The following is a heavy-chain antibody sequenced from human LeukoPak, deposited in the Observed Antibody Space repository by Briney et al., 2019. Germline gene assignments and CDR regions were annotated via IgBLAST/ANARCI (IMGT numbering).Heavy chain of an antibody. Sequence: GSLRLSCAASGFTFGSYAMSWVRQAPGKGLEWVSAISGSGGSTYYADSVKGRFTISRDNSKNTLYLQMNSLRAEDTAVYYCAKGVVPAAIRIWFDPWGQGTLVTVSS. J-gene: IGHJ5*02. V-gene: IGHV3-23*01. CDR3: AKGVVPAAIRIWFDP. CDR1: GFTFGSYA. CDR2: ISGSGGST. D-gene: IGHD2-2*02.